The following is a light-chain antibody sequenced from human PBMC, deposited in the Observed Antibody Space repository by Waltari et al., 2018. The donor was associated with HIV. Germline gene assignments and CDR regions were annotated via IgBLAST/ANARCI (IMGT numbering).Light chain of an antibody. J-gene: IGLJ2*01. V-gene: IGLV2-14*01. CDR2: EVI. CDR3: TSYTSNDTLL. CDR1: RSAFGISHY. Sequence: HSALTQPASVSASPGQSITTSCPATRSAFGISHYVSCYQHHPGNVPKVIISEVISRPSGVSDRFSGSKSGNTASLTISGLQPEDEADYYCTSYTSNDTLLFGGGTKVTVL.